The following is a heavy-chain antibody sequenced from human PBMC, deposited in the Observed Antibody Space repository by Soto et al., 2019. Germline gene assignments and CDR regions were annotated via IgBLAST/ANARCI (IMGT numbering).Heavy chain of an antibody. CDR2: IKSKDDGGTI. CDR3: NTRGGY. V-gene: IGHV3-15*07. D-gene: IGHD3-10*01. Sequence: EVQLVESGGVLVKSGGSLRLSCEVSGISFSDAWMNWVRQAPGKGLEWVARIKSKDDGGTIDYAAPVNGRVTISRDDSKNTMYLQMNNLKTEDTGVYYCNTRGGYWGQGTLVTVSS. J-gene: IGHJ4*02. CDR1: GISFSDAW.